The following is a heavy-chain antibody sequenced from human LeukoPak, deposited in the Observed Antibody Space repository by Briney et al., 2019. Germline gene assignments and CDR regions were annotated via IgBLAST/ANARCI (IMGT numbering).Heavy chain of an antibody. CDR1: GASLSSYY. V-gene: IGHV4-59*01. Sequence: PSETLSLTCSVSGASLSSYYWDWLRQPPGKGLEWIGYISDTGKTDSNPSLKSRATISLGTSKNHFSLRLTSVTAADSAIYYCATGYYEPSATWGPGILVTVSS. CDR2: ISDTGKT. D-gene: IGHD2/OR15-2a*01. CDR3: ATGYYEPSAT. J-gene: IGHJ5*02.